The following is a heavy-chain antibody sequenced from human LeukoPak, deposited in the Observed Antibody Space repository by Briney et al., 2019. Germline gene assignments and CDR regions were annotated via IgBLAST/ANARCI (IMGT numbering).Heavy chain of an antibody. CDR2: ISSSSSYI. D-gene: IGHD3-10*01. Sequence: GGSLRLSCAASGFTFRSYSMNWVRQAPGRGLEWVSSISSSSSYIYYADSVKGRFTISRDNAKNSLYLQMNSLRAEDTAVYYCARTRFGELLGAFDIWGQGTMVTVSS. V-gene: IGHV3-21*04. CDR3: ARTRFGELLGAFDI. J-gene: IGHJ3*02. CDR1: GFTFRSYS.